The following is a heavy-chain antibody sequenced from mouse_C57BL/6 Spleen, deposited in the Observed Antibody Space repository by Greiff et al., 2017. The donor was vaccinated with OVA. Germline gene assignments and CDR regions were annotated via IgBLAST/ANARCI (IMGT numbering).Heavy chain of an antibody. J-gene: IGHJ3*01. Sequence: VQLKESGAELVKPGASVKLSCTASGFNIKDYYMHWVKQRTEQGLEWIGRIDPEDGETKYAPKFQGKATITADTSSNTAYLQLSSLTSEDTAVYYCAREGAYDFLAYWGQGTLVTVSA. V-gene: IGHV14-2*01. CDR1: GFNIKDYY. D-gene: IGHD2-13*01. CDR3: AREGAYDFLAY. CDR2: IDPEDGET.